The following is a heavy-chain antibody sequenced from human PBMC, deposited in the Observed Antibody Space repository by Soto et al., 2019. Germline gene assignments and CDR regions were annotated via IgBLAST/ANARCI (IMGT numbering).Heavy chain of an antibody. J-gene: IGHJ4*02. D-gene: IGHD5-18*01. CDR1: GGSFSGGD. V-gene: IGHV4-34*01. CDR2: INHSGST. Sequence: SETLSLTCAVYGGSFSGGDWSWIRQPPGKGLEWIGEINHSGSTNYNPSLKSRVTISVDTSKNQFSLKLSSVTAADTAVYYCARGVPLRGYSYGYVSNFXYWGQGTLVTVSS. CDR3: ARGVPLRGYSYGYVSNFXY.